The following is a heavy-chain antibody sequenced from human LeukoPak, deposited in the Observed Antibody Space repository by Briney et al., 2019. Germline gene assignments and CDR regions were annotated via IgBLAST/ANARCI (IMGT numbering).Heavy chain of an antibody. CDR2: INPNSGGT. D-gene: IGHD3-22*01. Sequence: GASVKVSCKASGYTFTDYYMHWVRQAPGQGLEWMGWINPNSGGTHYPQKFQGWVTMTRDTSISTAYMEMSRLTSDDTAVFYCARGGPYYESSRANDLNYWGQGTLVTVSS. CDR1: GYTFTDYY. V-gene: IGHV1-2*04. J-gene: IGHJ4*02. CDR3: ARGGPYYESSRANDLNY.